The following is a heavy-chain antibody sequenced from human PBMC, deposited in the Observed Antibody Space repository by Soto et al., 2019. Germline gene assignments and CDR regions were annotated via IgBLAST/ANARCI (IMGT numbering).Heavy chain of an antibody. CDR2: IWYDGGNK. J-gene: IGHJ6*02. Sequence: GGSLRLSFAASGLTLSTSGMHWVRQAPGKGLEWVAFIWYDGGNKHYGESVKGRFTISSYNSNNTLALQMNSLRAEDTAVYYCARDRVYSHSEYVMDFWGQGTSVTLSS. D-gene: IGHD2-8*01. V-gene: IGHV3-33*01. CDR1: GLTLSTSG. CDR3: ARDRVYSHSEYVMDF.